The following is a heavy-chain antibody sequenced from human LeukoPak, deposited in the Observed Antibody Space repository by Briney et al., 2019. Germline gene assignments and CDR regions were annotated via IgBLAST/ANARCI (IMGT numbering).Heavy chain of an antibody. J-gene: IGHJ4*02. CDR1: GYTFTSYD. D-gene: IGHD3-3*01. Sequence: SVRVSCKAFGYTFTSYDINSVRQATGQGLEWMGWMNTNSGNTGYAQKFQGGVTTTRNTSISTAYIELSSQRSEDTAMYYCARGRRDFWSGYSNVIDYWGEGGLVTVSS. CDR2: MNTNSGNT. CDR3: ARGRRDFWSGYSNVIDY. V-gene: IGHV1-8*03.